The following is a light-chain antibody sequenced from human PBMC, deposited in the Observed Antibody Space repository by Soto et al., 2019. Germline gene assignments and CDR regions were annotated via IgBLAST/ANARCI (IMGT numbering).Light chain of an antibody. J-gene: IGKJ4*01. Sequence: AIRMTQSPSSFSASTGDRVTITCRASQGISSYLAWYQQKPGKASKLLIYATSTLQSGVPSRFSGRGSGTAFTLTISCLQSEDCATCYCQQYYSYPLTVGGGTKVDIK. CDR2: ATS. V-gene: IGKV1-8*01. CDR1: QGISSY. CDR3: QQYYSYPLT.